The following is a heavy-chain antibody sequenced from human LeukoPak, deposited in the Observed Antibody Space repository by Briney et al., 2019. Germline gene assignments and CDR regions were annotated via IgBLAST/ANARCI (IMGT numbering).Heavy chain of an antibody. D-gene: IGHD3-10*01. Sequence: GGSLRRSCAASGFTFSSQAMSWVRQAPGKGLEWVSSIRGSGGSSNYADSGKGRFTISRDNSKKPLLLQMNSLSAEDTAVYSCAKAFSRGTTPVRNYYYMDVWGKGTTVTVSS. V-gene: IGHV3-23*01. J-gene: IGHJ6*03. CDR2: IRGSGGSS. CDR1: GFTFSSQA. CDR3: AKAFSRGTTPVRNYYYMDV.